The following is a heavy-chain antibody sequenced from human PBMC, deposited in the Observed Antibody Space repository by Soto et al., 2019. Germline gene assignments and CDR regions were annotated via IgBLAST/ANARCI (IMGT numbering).Heavy chain of an antibody. D-gene: IGHD6-19*01. Sequence: GSLRLSCAASGFTFSSYVMHWVRQAPGKGLEWVAVISYDGSNKYYADSVKGRFTISRDNSKNTLYLQMNSLRAEDTAVYYCAKPQYSGGWSLDYWGQGTLVTVSS. CDR3: AKPQYSGGWSLDY. V-gene: IGHV3-30*18. CDR2: ISYDGSNK. J-gene: IGHJ4*02. CDR1: GFTFSSYV.